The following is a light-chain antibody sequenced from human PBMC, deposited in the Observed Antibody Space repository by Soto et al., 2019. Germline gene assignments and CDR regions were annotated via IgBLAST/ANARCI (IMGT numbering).Light chain of an antibody. CDR1: QGIGRW. CDR2: DAS. CDR3: QHAASFPIA. Sequence: DIEVPQAPYSVSSSVGDRVTIKCLASQGIGRWVAWYQQNPGKAPKLLIYDASSLESGVPSRFSGSGSGTELNLACSSLQPEDFVTCSFQHAASFPIAFPRGTRLEIK. J-gene: IGKJ5*01. V-gene: IGKV1D-12*01.